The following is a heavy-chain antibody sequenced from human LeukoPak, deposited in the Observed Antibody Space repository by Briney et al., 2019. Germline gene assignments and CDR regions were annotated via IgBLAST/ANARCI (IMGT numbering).Heavy chain of an antibody. V-gene: IGHV3-23*01. Sequence: PGGSLRLSCAASGFTFRSYAMSWVRQDPRQGLQWVSSITATDGRTYYADSVKGRFTISRDNSKSTLFLQMNSLRADATAVYYCATSWGSAWWYFDLWGRGTLVTVSS. D-gene: IGHD7-27*01. CDR3: ATSWGSAWWYFDL. J-gene: IGHJ2*01. CDR2: ITATDGRT. CDR1: GFTFRSYA.